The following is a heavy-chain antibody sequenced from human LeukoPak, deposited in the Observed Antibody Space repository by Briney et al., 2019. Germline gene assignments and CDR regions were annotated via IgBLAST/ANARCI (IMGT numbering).Heavy chain of an antibody. CDR1: GYTFTSYG. J-gene: IGHJ4*02. CDR3: ARDFPGNWSSYYFDY. Sequence: ASVKVSCKASGYTFTSYGISWVRQAPGQGLEWMGLISAYYGNTNFAQKLQGRVTMTTDTSTSTAYMELRALRSDDTAVYYCARDFPGNWSSYYFDYWGQGTLVTVSS. CDR2: ISAYYGNT. V-gene: IGHV1-18*04. D-gene: IGHD1-1*01.